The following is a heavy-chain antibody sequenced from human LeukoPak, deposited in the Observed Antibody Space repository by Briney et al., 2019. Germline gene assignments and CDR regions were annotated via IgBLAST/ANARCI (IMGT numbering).Heavy chain of an antibody. Sequence: GASVKVSCKVSGYTFTGYYLHWVRQAPGQGLEWMGWINSNSAGTNYAQKFQGRVTMTGDTSISTAYMELSRLSFDDTAIYYCAGRPDTAMVAIFDYWGQGTLVTVSS. CDR3: AGRPDTAMVAIFDY. J-gene: IGHJ4*02. V-gene: IGHV1-2*02. D-gene: IGHD5-18*01. CDR1: GYTFTGYY. CDR2: INSNSAGT.